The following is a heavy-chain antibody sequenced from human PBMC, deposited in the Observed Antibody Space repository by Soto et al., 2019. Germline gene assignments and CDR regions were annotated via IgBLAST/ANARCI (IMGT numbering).Heavy chain of an antibody. CDR3: GRGAVAGPYYYYGMDV. J-gene: IGHJ6*02. D-gene: IGHD6-19*01. CDR2: ISAYNGNT. Sequence: ASVKVSCKASGYTFTSYGISWVRQAPGQGLEWMGWISAYNGNTNYAQKLQGRVTMTTDTSTSTAYMELRSLRSDDTAVYYCGRGAVAGPYYYYGMDVWGQGTTVTVSS. V-gene: IGHV1-18*01. CDR1: GYTFTSYG.